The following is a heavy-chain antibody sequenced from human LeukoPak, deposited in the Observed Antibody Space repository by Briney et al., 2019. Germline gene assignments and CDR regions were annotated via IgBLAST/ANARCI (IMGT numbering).Heavy chain of an antibody. CDR2: TYPGDADT. D-gene: IGHD5-12*01. J-gene: IGHJ5*02. Sequence: GGSLQISCKGSGYLFTSYWIGWVRQMPGKGLEWMGITYPGDADTRYSPSFQGQVTISADKSISTAYLQWSSLKASDTAMYYCARLRSGYGAGWFDPWGQGTLVTVSS. CDR3: ARLRSGYGAGWFDP. CDR1: GYLFTSYW. V-gene: IGHV5-51*01.